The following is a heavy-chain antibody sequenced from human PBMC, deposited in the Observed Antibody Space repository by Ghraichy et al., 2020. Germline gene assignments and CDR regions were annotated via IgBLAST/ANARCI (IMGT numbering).Heavy chain of an antibody. CDR2: INHSGST. CDR3: ARRRGYCSGGSCYRKINWFDP. V-gene: IGHV4-34*01. J-gene: IGHJ5*02. CDR1: GGSFSGYY. D-gene: IGHD2-15*01. Sequence: SETLSLTCAVYGGSFSGYYWSWIRQPPGKGLEWIGEINHSGSTNYNPSLKSRVTISVDTSKNQFSLKLSSVTAADTAVYYCARRRGYCSGGSCYRKINWFDPWGQGTLVTVSS.